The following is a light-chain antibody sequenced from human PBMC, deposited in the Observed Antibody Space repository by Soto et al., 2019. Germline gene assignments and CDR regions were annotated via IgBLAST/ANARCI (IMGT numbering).Light chain of an antibody. J-gene: IGKJ4*01. V-gene: IGKV3D-11*01. CDR3: QQRSNWPLLT. Sequence: EIVLTQSPATLSLSPGERATLSCRASQGVSSYLAWYQQKPGQAPRLLIYDASNRATGIPARFSGSGPGTDFTLTISSLEPEDFALYYCQQRSNWPLLTFGAGTKVQIK. CDR1: QGVSSY. CDR2: DAS.